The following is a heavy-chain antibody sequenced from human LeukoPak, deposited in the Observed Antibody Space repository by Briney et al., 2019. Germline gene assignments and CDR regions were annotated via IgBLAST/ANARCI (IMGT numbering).Heavy chain of an antibody. CDR1: GGTFSSDA. D-gene: IGHD3-22*01. Sequence: GSSVKVSCKASGGTFSSDAISWVRQAPGQGLEWMGGIIPIFGTANYAQKFQGRVTITTDESTSTAYMELSSLRSEDTAVYCCARSSGYPNWFDPWGQGTLVTVSS. J-gene: IGHJ5*02. V-gene: IGHV1-69*05. CDR3: ARSSGYPNWFDP. CDR2: IIPIFGTA.